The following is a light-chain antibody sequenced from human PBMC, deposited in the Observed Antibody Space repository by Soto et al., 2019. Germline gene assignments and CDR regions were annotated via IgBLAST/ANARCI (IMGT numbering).Light chain of an antibody. J-gene: IGLJ3*02. CDR2: DNI. CDR3: QSYDSSLSVV. CDR1: SSNIGAGYA. Sequence: QSVLTQPPSVSGAPGQRVTISCSGSSSNIGAGYAVHWYQQVPGTAPKLLIYDNINRPSGVPDRFSGSKSGTSASLAITGLQAEDEADYFCQSYDSSLSVVFGGGTKVTVL. V-gene: IGLV1-40*01.